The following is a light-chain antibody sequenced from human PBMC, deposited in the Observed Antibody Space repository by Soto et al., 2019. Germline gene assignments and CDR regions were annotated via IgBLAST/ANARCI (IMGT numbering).Light chain of an antibody. CDR2: KAS. CDR3: QQYNSFSLT. Sequence: DIQMTQSPSSLSASVGDRVTITCRASQSISSWLAWYQQKPGKAPKLLINKASSLESGVPSRFSGSGSGTEFTLTISSLQPDDLATYYCQQYNSFSLTFGWGTKVEIK. V-gene: IGKV1-5*03. J-gene: IGKJ1*01. CDR1: QSISSW.